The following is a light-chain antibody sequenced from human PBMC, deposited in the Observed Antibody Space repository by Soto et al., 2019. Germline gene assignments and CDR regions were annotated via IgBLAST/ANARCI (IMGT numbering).Light chain of an antibody. J-gene: IGKJ1*01. Sequence: DIQMTQSPSSLSASVGDRVTITCRASHSVSSWLAWYQQKPGKAPKLLIYDASSLESGVPSRFSGSGSGTEFTLTISSLQPDDFATYYCQPYNSYSWTFGQGTKVE. V-gene: IGKV1-5*01. CDR3: QPYNSYSWT. CDR1: HSVSSW. CDR2: DAS.